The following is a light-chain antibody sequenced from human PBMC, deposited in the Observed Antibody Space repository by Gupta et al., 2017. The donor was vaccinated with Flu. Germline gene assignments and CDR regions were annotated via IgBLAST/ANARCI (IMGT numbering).Light chain of an antibody. CDR3: SSYTSTTTFYV. CDR1: SSDVGNSDY. V-gene: IGLV2-14*01. J-gene: IGLJ1*01. Sequence: QSALTQPASVSGSPGASITISCTGTSSDVGNSDYVSWYQQDPGKAPKLLIYDVTNRPSVVSSRFSGSKSGNTASLTISGLQAEDETDYYYSSYTSTTTFYVFGTGTRVTVL. CDR2: DVT.